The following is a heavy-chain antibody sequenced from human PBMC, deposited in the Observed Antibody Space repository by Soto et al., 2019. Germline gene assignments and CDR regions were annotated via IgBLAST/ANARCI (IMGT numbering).Heavy chain of an antibody. CDR2: ISYDGSNK. CDR3: AKDLAVDY. CDR1: GFTFSSYG. Sequence: QVQLVESGGGVVQPGRSLRLSCAASGFTFSSYGMHWVRQAPGKGLEWVAVISYDGSNKYYADSVKGRFTISRDNFKNTLYLQMNSLRAEDTAVYYCAKDLAVDYWGQGTLVTVSS. J-gene: IGHJ4*02. V-gene: IGHV3-30*18.